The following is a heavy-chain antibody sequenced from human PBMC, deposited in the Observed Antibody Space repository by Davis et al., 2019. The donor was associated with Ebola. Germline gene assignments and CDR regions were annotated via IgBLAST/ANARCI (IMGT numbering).Heavy chain of an antibody. V-gene: IGHV3-9*01. CDR3: ARDSLRYSAAYGGWLDS. CDR2: LSWNSDSF. CDR1: GFTFDDYA. D-gene: IGHD5-18*01. J-gene: IGHJ5*01. Sequence: SLKISCVGTGFTFDDYAMHWVRQVPGTGLGWASSLSWNSDSFAYAESVEGRFTISKDNAKNSLYLQMNNLRADDTAFYYCARDSLRYSAAYGGWLDSWGQGTLVTVSS.